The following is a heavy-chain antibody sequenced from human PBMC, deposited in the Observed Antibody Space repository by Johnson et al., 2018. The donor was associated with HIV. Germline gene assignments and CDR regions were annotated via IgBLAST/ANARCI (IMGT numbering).Heavy chain of an antibody. CDR3: TAEAGIELWLIDAFDI. D-gene: IGHD5-18*01. CDR2: IKSISDGGTT. J-gene: IGHJ3*02. V-gene: IGHV3-15*01. Sequence: VQLVESGGGVVRPGGSLRLSCAASGFTFDDYGMTWVRQPPGKGLEWVGRIKSISDGGTTDYAAPVRGRFSISRDDSETTVYLQMNSLKIEDTAVYYCTAEAGIELWLIDAFDIWGQGTMVTVSS. CDR1: GFTFDDYG.